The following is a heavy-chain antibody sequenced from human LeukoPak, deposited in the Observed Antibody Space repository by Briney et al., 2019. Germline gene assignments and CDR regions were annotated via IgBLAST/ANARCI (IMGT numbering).Heavy chain of an antibody. CDR1: GFTFSDYY. J-gene: IGHJ5*02. CDR2: ISSSGSTI. V-gene: IGHV3-11*01. D-gene: IGHD3-22*01. CDR3: ARDVPHYYDSSVGWFDP. Sequence: GGSLRLSCAASGFTFSDYYMSWIRQAPGKGLEWVSYISSSGSTIYYADSVKGRFTISRDNAKNSLYLQMNSLRAEDTAVYYCARDVPHYYDSSVGWFDPWGQGTLVTVSS.